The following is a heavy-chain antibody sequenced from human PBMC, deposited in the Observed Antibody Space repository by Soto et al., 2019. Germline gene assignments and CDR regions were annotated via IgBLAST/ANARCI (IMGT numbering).Heavy chain of an antibody. CDR1: GLTFRSYW. Sequence: EVQLVESGGGLVQPGESLRLSCAASGLTFRSYWMHWVRQAPGKGLVWVSRINTDGSVAMYVDSGKGRFTISRDNAKNTLYLHMNRLRAEDTAVYYCVRDMQLWLLDSWGQGTLVTVSS. CDR3: VRDMQLWLLDS. D-gene: IGHD5-12*01. V-gene: IGHV3-74*03. CDR2: INTDGSVA. J-gene: IGHJ4*02.